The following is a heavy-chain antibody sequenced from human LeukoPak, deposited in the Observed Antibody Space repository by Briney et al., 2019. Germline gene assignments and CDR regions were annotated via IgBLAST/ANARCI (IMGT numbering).Heavy chain of an antibody. V-gene: IGHV4-59*01. CDR2: IYYSGST. CDR3: AREYYGSGSYYNVGY. CDR1: GGSISTYY. Sequence: PSETLSLTCSVSGGSISTYYWSWIRQPPGKGLEWIGYIYYSGSTNYNPSLKSRVTISVDTSKNQFSLKLTSVTAADTAVYYCAREYYGSGSYYNVGYWGQGTLVTVSS. D-gene: IGHD3-10*01. J-gene: IGHJ4*02.